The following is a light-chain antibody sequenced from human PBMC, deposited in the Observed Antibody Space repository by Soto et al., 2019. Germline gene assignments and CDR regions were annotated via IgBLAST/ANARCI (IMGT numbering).Light chain of an antibody. CDR2: GAS. J-gene: IGKJ1*01. CDR3: QQYGTSLWT. Sequence: EIVLTQSPGTLSLFPGERATLSCRASQAISSNFLAWYQQKPGQSPRLLIYGASTRATGIPDRFSGSGSGTDFTLIISSLEPEDFVLYYCQQYGTSLWTFGQGTKVEV. CDR1: QAISSNF. V-gene: IGKV3-20*01.